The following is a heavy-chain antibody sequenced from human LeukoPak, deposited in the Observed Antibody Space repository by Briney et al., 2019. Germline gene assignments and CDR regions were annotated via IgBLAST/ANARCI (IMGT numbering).Heavy chain of an antibody. CDR3: AKDRGYSSTWSIDY. D-gene: IGHD6-13*01. Sequence: QSGGSLRLSCAASGFTFSNYVMHWVRQAPGKGLEWLSGISGTGGTTYYADSVKGRFTISRDNSKNTVYLQMNSLNSLRADDTAVYYCAKDRGYSSTWSIDYWGQGTLVTVSS. CDR2: ISGTGGTT. CDR1: GFTFSNYV. V-gene: IGHV3-23*01. J-gene: IGHJ4*02.